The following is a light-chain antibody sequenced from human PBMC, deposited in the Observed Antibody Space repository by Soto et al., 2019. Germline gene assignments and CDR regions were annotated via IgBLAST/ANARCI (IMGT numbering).Light chain of an antibody. CDR3: QQYSSFPRT. V-gene: IGKV1-5*01. J-gene: IGKJ1*01. Sequence: TQSPGTLSLSPGERATLSCRASQTIGSWLAWYQQKPGKAPELLIYDASTLEGGVPSRFSGSGSGTEFSLTITSLQPDDFATFYCQQYSSFPRTFGQGTKVEIK. CDR1: QTIGSW. CDR2: DAS.